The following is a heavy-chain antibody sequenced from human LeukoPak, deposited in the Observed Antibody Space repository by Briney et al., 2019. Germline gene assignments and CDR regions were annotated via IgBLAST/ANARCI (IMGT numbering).Heavy chain of an antibody. Sequence: ASVKVSCKASGYTFTSYGISWVRQAPGQGLEWMGWMNPNSGNTGYAQKFQGRVTMTRNTSISTAYMELSSLRSEDTAVYYCARGARRVVRGVISYYFDYWGQGTLVTVSS. J-gene: IGHJ4*02. CDR2: MNPNSGNT. V-gene: IGHV1-8*01. CDR3: ARGARRVVRGVISYYFDY. CDR1: GYTFTSYG. D-gene: IGHD3-10*01.